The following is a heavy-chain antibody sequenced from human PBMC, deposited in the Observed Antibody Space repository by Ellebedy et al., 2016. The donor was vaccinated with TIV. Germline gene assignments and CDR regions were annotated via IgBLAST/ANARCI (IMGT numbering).Heavy chain of an antibody. CDR1: GYTFTNYG. J-gene: IGHJ4*02. CDR3: ARQVGAPALDF. CDR2: ISGYNGNK. V-gene: IGHV1-18*04. D-gene: IGHD1-26*01. Sequence: AASVKVSCKASGYTFTNYGINWVRQAPGQGLEWMGWISGYNGNKNYAQKLQGRVTMTTDTSTSTAYMELRSLRSDDAAVYYCARQVGAPALDFWGQGTLVTVSS.